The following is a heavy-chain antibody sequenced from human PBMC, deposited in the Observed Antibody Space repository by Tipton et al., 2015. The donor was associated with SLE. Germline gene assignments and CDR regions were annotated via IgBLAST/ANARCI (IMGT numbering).Heavy chain of an antibody. Sequence: QSGPEVKKPGESLKISCEGSGYTFSSHWIGWVRQMSGKGLELMGIINPGDSDTRYSPSFQGQVTTSVDKSINTAYLHWSSLKASDTAMYYCARHVGVVGTSHKWFDPWGQGTLVTVSS. CDR1: GYTFSSHW. CDR3: ARHVGVVGTSHKWFDP. V-gene: IGHV5-51*01. D-gene: IGHD5-12*01. CDR2: INPGDSDT. J-gene: IGHJ5*02.